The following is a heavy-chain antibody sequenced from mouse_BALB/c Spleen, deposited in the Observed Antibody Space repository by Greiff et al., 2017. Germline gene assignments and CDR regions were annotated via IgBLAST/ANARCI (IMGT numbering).Heavy chain of an antibody. CDR2: ISSGGSYT. D-gene: IGHD1-1*01. J-gene: IGHJ2*01. CDR3: ARRGTTVVASGGFDY. Sequence: DVKLVESGGDLVKPGGSLKLSCAASGFTFSSYGMSWVRQTPDKRLGWVATISSGGSYTYYPDSVKGRFTISRDNAKNTLYLQMSSLKSEDTAMYYCARRGTTVVASGGFDYWGQGTTLTVSS. V-gene: IGHV5-6*02. CDR1: GFTFSSYG.